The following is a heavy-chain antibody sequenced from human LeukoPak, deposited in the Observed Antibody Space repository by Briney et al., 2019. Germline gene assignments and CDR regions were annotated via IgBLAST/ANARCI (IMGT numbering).Heavy chain of an antibody. Sequence: SETLSLTCTVSGGSISSHYWSWIRQPPGKGLEWIGYIYYSGSTNYNPSLKSRVTISVDTSKNQFSLKLSSVTAADTAVYYCAREVALGDAFDIWGQGTMVTVSS. V-gene: IGHV4-59*11. J-gene: IGHJ3*02. CDR3: AREVALGDAFDI. CDR2: IYYSGST. CDR1: GGSISSHY. D-gene: IGHD7-27*01.